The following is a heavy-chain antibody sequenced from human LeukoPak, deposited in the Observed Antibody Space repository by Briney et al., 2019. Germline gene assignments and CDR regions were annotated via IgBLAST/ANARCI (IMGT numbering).Heavy chain of an antibody. V-gene: IGHV3-21*01. J-gene: IGHJ3*02. CDR1: GFTFSAYG. CDR3: ARDRMGELGLDAFDI. D-gene: IGHD1-26*01. Sequence: GGSLRLSCTASGFTFSAYGMHWVRQAPGKGLEWVSSISSSSSYIYYADSVKGRFTISRDNAKNSLYLQMNSLRAEDTAVYYCARDRMGELGLDAFDIWGQGTMVTVSS. CDR2: ISSSSSYI.